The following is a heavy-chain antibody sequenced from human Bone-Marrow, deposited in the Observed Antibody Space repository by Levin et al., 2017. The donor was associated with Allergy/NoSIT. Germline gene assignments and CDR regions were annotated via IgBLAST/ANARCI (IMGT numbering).Heavy chain of an antibody. CDR3: ARCSGGTCYSGLDS. V-gene: IGHV4-30-4*01. Sequence: SQTLSLTCTVSGDSISSGDDYWSWIRQSPGKGLEWIGYIYYSGSTSYNPSLKSRVIMSVDTSKNHFSLRLGSATPADTAVYHCARCSGGTCYSGLDSWGQGTLVTVSS. J-gene: IGHJ4*02. CDR2: IYYSGST. CDR1: GDSISSGDDY. D-gene: IGHD2-15*01.